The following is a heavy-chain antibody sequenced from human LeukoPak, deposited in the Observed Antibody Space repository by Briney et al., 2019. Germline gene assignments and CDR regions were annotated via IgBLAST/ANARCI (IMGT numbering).Heavy chain of an antibody. Sequence: PGGSLRLSCTVSVFTFSGYEMNWFRQAPGKGLEWVSYISSSGSTIFYADSVKGRFTISRDNAKNSLYPQMNSLRAEDTAVYYCARRGIQLWPDDDYWGQGTLVTVSS. D-gene: IGHD1-1*01. J-gene: IGHJ4*02. CDR3: ARRGIQLWPDDDY. CDR2: ISSSGSTI. CDR1: VFTFSGYE. V-gene: IGHV3-48*03.